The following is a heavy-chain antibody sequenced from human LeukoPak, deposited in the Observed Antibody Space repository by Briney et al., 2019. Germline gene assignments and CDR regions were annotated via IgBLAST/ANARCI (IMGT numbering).Heavy chain of an antibody. D-gene: IGHD2-15*01. J-gene: IGHJ3*02. CDR3: ARDCSGGSCYGAFDI. CDR2: IYDSGST. V-gene: IGHV4-30-4*01. CDR1: GASIRSGDYY. Sequence: ETSETLSLTCTVSGASIRSGDYYWSWIRQPPGKGLEWIGYIYDSGSTYYNPSLKSRITISVDTSENRFSLKLNSVTATDTAVYYCARDCSGGSCYGAFDIWGQGTMVTVSS.